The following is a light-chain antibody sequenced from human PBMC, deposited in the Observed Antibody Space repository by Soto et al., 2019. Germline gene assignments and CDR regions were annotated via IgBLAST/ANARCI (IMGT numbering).Light chain of an antibody. Sequence: IVVAQSPATLSGAREERTTRSSRASQSVSSNLAWYQQKPGQAPRLLIYGASTRATGIPARFSGSGSGPESTLACSRVQPADFATYSCQQLYGYPSTFGGGTKVDIK. CDR1: QSVSSN. V-gene: IGKV3-15*01. J-gene: IGKJ4*01. CDR3: QQLYGYPST. CDR2: GAS.